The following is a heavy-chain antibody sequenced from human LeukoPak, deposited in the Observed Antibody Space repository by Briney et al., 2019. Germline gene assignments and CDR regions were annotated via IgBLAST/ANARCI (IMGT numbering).Heavy chain of an antibody. Sequence: GGSLRLSCAASGFTFRTSGMHWVRQAPGKGLEWVAFIQYDGTDKFYADSVKGRFTISRDNSKNTLYLQMNSLRAEDTAVYYCARDNVGATLDFWGQGTLVTVSS. CDR1: GFTFRTSG. CDR3: ARDNVGATLDF. J-gene: IGHJ4*02. V-gene: IGHV3-30*02. D-gene: IGHD1-26*01. CDR2: IQYDGTDK.